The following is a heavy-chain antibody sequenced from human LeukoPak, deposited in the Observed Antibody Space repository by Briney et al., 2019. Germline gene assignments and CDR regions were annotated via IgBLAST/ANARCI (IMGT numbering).Heavy chain of an antibody. J-gene: IGHJ3*02. D-gene: IGHD1-26*01. V-gene: IGHV3-20*04. CDR2: INWNGGST. Sequence: PGGSLRLSCAASGFTFDDYGMSWVRQAPGKGLEWVSGINWNGGSTVYADSVKGRFTISRDNAKNSLYLQMNSLRAEDTALYYCARDKRQGVGALGIWGQGTMVAVSS. CDR3: ARDKRQGVGALGI. CDR1: GFTFDDYG.